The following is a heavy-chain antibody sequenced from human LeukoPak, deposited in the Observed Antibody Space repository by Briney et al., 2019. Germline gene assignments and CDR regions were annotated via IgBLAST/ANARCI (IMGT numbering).Heavy chain of an antibody. CDR3: ARVLSIVVVPGATFWFDP. D-gene: IGHD2-2*01. CDR2: VNHSGST. CDR1: GGSFSGYY. Sequence: SETLSLTCAVYGGSFSGYYWSGIRQPPGKGLEWIGDVNHSGSTNYNPSLKSRVTISVDTSKNQFSLKLSSVTAADTAVYHCARVLSIVVVPGATFWFDPWGQGTLVTVSS. V-gene: IGHV4-34*01. J-gene: IGHJ5*02.